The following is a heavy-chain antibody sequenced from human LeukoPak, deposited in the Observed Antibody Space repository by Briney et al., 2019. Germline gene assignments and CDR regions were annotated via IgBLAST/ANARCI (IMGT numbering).Heavy chain of an antibody. Sequence: SETLSLTCPVYGGSISSYYWSWIRQPPGKGLEWIGYIYYSGSTNYNPSLKSRVTISVDTSKNQFSLKLSSVTAADTAVYYCAGGDEDIVVVPTDWGQGTLVTVSS. J-gene: IGHJ4*02. CDR2: IYYSGST. CDR1: GGSISSYY. D-gene: IGHD2-2*01. V-gene: IGHV4-59*01. CDR3: AGGDEDIVVVPTD.